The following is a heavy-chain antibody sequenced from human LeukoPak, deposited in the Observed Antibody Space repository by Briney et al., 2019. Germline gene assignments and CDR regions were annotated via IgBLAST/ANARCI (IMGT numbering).Heavy chain of an antibody. CDR1: GGSISSYY. CDR2: IYYSGST. V-gene: IGHV4-59*08. D-gene: IGHD6-13*01. Sequence: SETLSLTCTVSGGSISSYYWSWIRQPPGKGLEWIGYIYYSGSTNYNPSLKSRVTISVDTSKNQFSLKLSSVTAADTAVYYCARQGYSSSWYDYWGQGTLVTVSS. J-gene: IGHJ4*02. CDR3: ARQGYSSSWYDY.